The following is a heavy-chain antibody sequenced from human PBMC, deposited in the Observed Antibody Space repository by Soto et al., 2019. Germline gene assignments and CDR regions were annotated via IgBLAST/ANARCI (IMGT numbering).Heavy chain of an antibody. V-gene: IGHV3-13*01. CDR2: IGTAGDT. CDR1: GSTFSSYD. CDR3: ARAIAVAGTRVAYFDY. Sequence: GGSLRLSCAASGSTFSSYDMHWVRQATGKGLEWVSAIGTAGDTYYPGSVKGRFTISRENAKNSLYLQMNSLRAGDTAVYYCARAIAVAGTRVAYFDYWVQGTLVTVSS. D-gene: IGHD6-19*01. J-gene: IGHJ4*02.